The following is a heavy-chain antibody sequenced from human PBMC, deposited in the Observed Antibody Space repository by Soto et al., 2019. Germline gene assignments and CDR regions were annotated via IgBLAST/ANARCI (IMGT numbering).Heavy chain of an antibody. CDR1: GDYIHVGGYY. D-gene: IGHD2-2*01. J-gene: IGHJ5*02. V-gene: IGHV4-30-4*01. CDR3: GRDLTSDANCIDP. CDR2: IYYTGKT. Sequence: PWGTLSLTCSVSGDYIHVGGYYWTWIRQRPGKGLEWMGYIYYTGKTYYNPALESRLTMSVDRSKTQFSLRLTSVTAADTAVYFCGRDLTSDANCIDPWGQGTLVTVSS.